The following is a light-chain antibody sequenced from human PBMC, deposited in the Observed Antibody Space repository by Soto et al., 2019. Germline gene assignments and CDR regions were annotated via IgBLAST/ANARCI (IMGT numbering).Light chain of an antibody. CDR1: SSDVGSYNL. CDR3: CSYAGSSTLWV. J-gene: IGLJ3*02. Sequence: QSALAQPASVSGSPGQSITISCTGASSDVGSYNLVSWYQQHPGQAPKLVISEGSKRPSGVSNRFSGSKSGNTASLTISGLQAEDEADYYCCSYAGSSTLWVFGGGTKVTVL. V-gene: IGLV2-23*01. CDR2: EGS.